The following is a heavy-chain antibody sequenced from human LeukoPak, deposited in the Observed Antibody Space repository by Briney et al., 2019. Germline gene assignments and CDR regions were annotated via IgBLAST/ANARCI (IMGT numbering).Heavy chain of an antibody. J-gene: IGHJ4*02. CDR3: VRGYCSGATCYHFDY. V-gene: IGHV4-59*01. CDR1: GASITSYY. Sequence: KPSETLSLTCTVSGASITSYYWNWIRQPPGKGLEWIGYLYYSGSDNYNPSLKSRITISVDTSKNQFSLKLSSVTAADTAVYYCVRGYCSGATCYHFDYWGQGTLVTVSS. CDR2: LYYSGSD. D-gene: IGHD2-15*01.